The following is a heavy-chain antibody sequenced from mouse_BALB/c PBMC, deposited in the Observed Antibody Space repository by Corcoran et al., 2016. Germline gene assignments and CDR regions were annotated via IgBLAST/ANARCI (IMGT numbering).Heavy chain of an antibody. V-gene: IGHV1S136*01. J-gene: IGHJ1*01. CDR3: ARSGSHAYWYFDV. CDR1: GYTFTSYV. D-gene: IGHD3-1*01. CDR2: INPYNDGT. Sequence: EVQLQQSGPELVKPGASVKMSCKASGYTFTSYVMHWVKQKPGQGLEWIGYINPYNDGTKYNEKFKGKATLTSDKSSSTAYMELSSLTSEDSAVYYCARSGSHAYWYFDVWGAGTTVTVSS.